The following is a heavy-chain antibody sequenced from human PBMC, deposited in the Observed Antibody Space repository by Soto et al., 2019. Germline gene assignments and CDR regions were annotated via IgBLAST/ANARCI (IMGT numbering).Heavy chain of an antibody. J-gene: IGHJ5*02. CDR2: IYYSGST. CDR1: GGSISSYY. D-gene: IGHD3-16*01. Sequence: SETLSLTCTVSGGSISSYYWSWIRQPPGKGLEWIGYIYYSGSTNYNPSLKSRVTISVDTSKNQFSLKLSSVTAADTAVYYCARIPVDTYMIYWSDPWGQGNQVTVSS. CDR3: ARIPVDTYMIYWSDP. V-gene: IGHV4-59*01.